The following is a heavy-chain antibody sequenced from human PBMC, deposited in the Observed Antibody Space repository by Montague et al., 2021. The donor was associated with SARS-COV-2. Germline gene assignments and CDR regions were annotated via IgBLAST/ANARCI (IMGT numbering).Heavy chain of an antibody. J-gene: IGHJ6*02. Sequence: SETLSLTCTVTGCSIRHYYWSWIRQPPGRGLEWIGYIYYSGSTDXSPSLKSRVTISLDTSKNQFSLKVTSVTAADTAVYYCARGGGYYNFGLDVWGPGTTVTVSS. CDR1: GCSIRHYY. CDR3: ARGGGYYNFGLDV. V-gene: IGHV4-59*01. D-gene: IGHD3-22*01. CDR2: IYYSGST.